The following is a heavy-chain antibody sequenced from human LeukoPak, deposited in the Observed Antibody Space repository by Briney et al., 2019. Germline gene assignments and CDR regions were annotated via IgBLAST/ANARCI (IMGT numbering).Heavy chain of an antibody. CDR3: ARDSAAEADY. V-gene: IGHV3-11*06. CDR1: GFTFSDYY. Sequence: GGSLRLSCAASGFTFSDYYMSWIRQAPGKGLEWVSSISSSSSYIYYADSVKGRFTISRDNAKNSLYLQMNSLRAEDTAVYYCARDSAAEADYWGQGTLVTVSS. CDR2: ISSSSSYI. J-gene: IGHJ4*02. D-gene: IGHD6-25*01.